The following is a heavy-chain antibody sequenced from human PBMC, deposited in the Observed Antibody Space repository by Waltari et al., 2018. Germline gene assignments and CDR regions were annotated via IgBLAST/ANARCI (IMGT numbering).Heavy chain of an antibody. D-gene: IGHD3-22*01. CDR3: ARHLYSIDYLELGN. CDR1: GFDFITAA. CDR2: ISDSGVIT. Sequence: EVHLLESGGGLAQPGGSLSLSCVGSGFDFITAAMSWVRQGPGKGLEWVSGISDSGVITKYADSVKGRLTVSRDNSKNSVFLQLNSLRAEDTAIYYCARHLYSIDYLELGNWGQGTLVTVSS. V-gene: IGHV3-23*01. J-gene: IGHJ4*02.